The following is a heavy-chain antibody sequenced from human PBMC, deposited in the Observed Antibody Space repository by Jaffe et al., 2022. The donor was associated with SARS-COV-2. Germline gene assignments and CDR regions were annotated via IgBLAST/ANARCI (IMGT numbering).Heavy chain of an antibody. CDR1: GYTSPNYG. CDR3: ARYESGCSGGICHIKWFDP. D-gene: IGHD2-15*01. CDR2: ISAYNGNT. Sequence: QVQLVQSGAEVKKPGASVKVSCKASGYTSPNYGISWVRQAPGQGLEWMGWISAYNGNTKYTEKLQGRVTMTTDKSTSTAYLELRSLRSDDTATYYCARYESGCSGGICHIKWFDPWGQGTLVTVSS. J-gene: IGHJ5*02. V-gene: IGHV1-18*01.